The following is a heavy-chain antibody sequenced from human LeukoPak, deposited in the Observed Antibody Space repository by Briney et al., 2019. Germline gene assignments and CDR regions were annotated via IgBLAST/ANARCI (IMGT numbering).Heavy chain of an antibody. J-gene: IGHJ4*02. V-gene: IGHV3-66*04. Sequence: GGSLRLSCAASGFSVSSNYMSWVRQAPWTGLEWVSVIFSGGSTYYADSVKGRFTISRDNSKNTLYLQMNSLRAEDTAVYYCARHYGDYVQGDYWGQGTLVTVSS. CDR3: ARHYGDYVQGDY. CDR2: IFSGGST. D-gene: IGHD4-17*01. CDR1: GFSVSSNY.